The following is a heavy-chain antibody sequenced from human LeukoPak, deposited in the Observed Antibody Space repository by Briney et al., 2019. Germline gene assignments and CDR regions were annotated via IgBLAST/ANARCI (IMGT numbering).Heavy chain of an antibody. V-gene: IGHV4-38-2*01. CDR3: ARHGWHYYDSSGYYYF. D-gene: IGHD3-22*01. Sequence: KPSETLSLTCAVSGYSISSGYYWGWIRQPPGKGLEWIGSIYHSGSTYYNPSLKSRVTISVDTSKNQFSLKLSSVTVADTAVYYCARHGWHYYDSSGYYYFGGQGTLVTVSS. J-gene: IGHJ4*02. CDR2: IYHSGST. CDR1: GYSISSGYY.